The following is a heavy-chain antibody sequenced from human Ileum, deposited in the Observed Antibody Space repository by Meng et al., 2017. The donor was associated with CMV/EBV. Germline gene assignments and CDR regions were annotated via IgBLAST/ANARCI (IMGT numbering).Heavy chain of an antibody. CDR3: ARDVGPYGYFEY. Sequence: CAVSGFTFSDYYMSWIRQEPGKGLEWVSYISGDGRNIYYADSVKGRFTISRDNAKNSLYLQMNSLRAEDTAVYYCARDVGPYGYFEYWGQGTLVTVSS. V-gene: IGHV3-11*01. CDR1: GFTFSDYY. CDR2: ISGDGRNI. D-gene: IGHD4-17*01. J-gene: IGHJ4*02.